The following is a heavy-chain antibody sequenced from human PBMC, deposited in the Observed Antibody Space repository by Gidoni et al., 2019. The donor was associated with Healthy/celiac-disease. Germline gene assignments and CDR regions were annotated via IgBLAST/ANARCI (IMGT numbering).Heavy chain of an antibody. CDR2: IYYSGST. Sequence: QVQLQESGPGLVKPSETLSLTCPVSGGSISSYYWSWIRQPPGKGLAWIGYIYYSGSTNYNPSLKSRVTISVDTSKNQFSLKLSSVTAADTAVYYCARSYYDFWSGYYYGMDVWGQGTTVTVSS. J-gene: IGHJ6*02. CDR1: GGSISSYY. CDR3: ARSYYDFWSGYYYGMDV. D-gene: IGHD3-3*01. V-gene: IGHV4-59*01.